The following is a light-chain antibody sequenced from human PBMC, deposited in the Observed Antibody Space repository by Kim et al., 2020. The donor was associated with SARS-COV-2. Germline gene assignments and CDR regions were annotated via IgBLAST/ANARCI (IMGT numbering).Light chain of an antibody. V-gene: IGKV3-11*01. CDR2: DAS. J-gene: IGKJ4*01. Sequence: LSPGERATLSCRASQSVSSYLAWYQHKPGQAPRLLMYDASNRATGIPAKFSGSGSGTDFTLTISSLEPEDFAVYYCQHSSNWPLTFGGGTKVDIK. CDR3: QHSSNWPLT. CDR1: QSVSSY.